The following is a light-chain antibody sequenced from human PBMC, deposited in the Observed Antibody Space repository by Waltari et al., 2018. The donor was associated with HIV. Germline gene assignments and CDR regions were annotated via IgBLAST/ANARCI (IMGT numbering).Light chain of an antibody. CDR1: SSNIGAGYD. V-gene: IGLV1-40*01. Sequence: QSVLTQPPSVSGAPGQRVTISCTGSSSNIGAGYDVHWYQQLPGTAPKLLVCGTSCRPSGVPYRCACAKSGTSASLAITGLQAEDEADYYCQSYDSSLSGYVFGTGTKVTVL. J-gene: IGLJ1*01. CDR3: QSYDSSLSGYV. CDR2: GTS.